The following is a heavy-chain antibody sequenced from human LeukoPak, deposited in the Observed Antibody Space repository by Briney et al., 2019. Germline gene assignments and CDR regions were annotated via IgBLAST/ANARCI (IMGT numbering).Heavy chain of an antibody. D-gene: IGHD3-3*02. Sequence: ASETLSLTCTVSGGSISSSSYYWGWIRQPPGKGLEWIGSIYYSGSTYYDPSLKSRVTVSVDTSKNQFSLKLSSVTAADTAVYYCARNSIRAFDIWGQGTMVTVSS. V-gene: IGHV4-39*01. CDR1: GGSISSSSYY. J-gene: IGHJ3*02. CDR2: IYYSGST. CDR3: ARNSIRAFDI.